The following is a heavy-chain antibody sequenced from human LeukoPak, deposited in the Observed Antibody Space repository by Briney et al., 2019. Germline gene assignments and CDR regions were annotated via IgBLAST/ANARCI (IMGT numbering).Heavy chain of an antibody. CDR2: IFYSGST. CDR3: ARDLTDYYELDY. CDR1: GGSISTSNYY. V-gene: IGHV4-39*07. Sequence: SETLSLTCTVSGGSISTSNYYWGWIRQPPGKGLEWIGNIFYSGSTYYGPSLKSRLTISLDTSRNQFSLKLTSVTAADTAVYYCARDLTDYYELDYWGQGTLVTVSS. D-gene: IGHD3-22*01. J-gene: IGHJ4*02.